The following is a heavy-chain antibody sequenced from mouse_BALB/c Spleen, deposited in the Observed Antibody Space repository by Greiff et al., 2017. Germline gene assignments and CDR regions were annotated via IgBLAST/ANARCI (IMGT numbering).Heavy chain of an antibody. CDR1: GYTFTSYV. V-gene: IGHV1-14*01. CDR2: INPYNDGT. J-gene: IGHJ1*01. Sequence: VQLQQSGPELVKPGASVKMSCKASGYTFTSYVMHWVKQKPGQGLEWIGYINPYNDGTKYNEKFKGKATLTSDKSSSTAYMELSSLTSEDSAVYYCAREGAFYYYGSSQYWYFDAWGAGTTVTVSS. CDR3: AREGAFYYYGSSQYWYFDA. D-gene: IGHD1-1*01.